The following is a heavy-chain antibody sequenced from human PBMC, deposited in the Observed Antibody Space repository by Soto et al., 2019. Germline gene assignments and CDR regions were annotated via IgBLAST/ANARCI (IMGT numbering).Heavy chain of an antibody. J-gene: IGHJ5*02. CDR2: IYYSGST. CDR1: GGSISSSSYY. D-gene: IGHD3-22*01. V-gene: IGHV4-39*01. Sequence: PSETLSLTCTVSGGSISSSSYYWGWIRQPPGKGLEWIGSIYYSGSTYYNPSLKSRVTISVDTSKNQFSLKLSSVTAADTAVYYCARQGNYYDSSGYYFTWFDPWGQGTLVTVSS. CDR3: ARQGNYYDSSGYYFTWFDP.